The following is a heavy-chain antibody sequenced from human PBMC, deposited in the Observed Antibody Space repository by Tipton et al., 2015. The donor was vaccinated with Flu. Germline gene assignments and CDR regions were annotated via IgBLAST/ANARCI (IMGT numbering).Heavy chain of an antibody. V-gene: IGHV3-7*03. CDR3: ARSSSGWTRNDAFDI. Sequence: GSLRLSCAASGFTFSTYWMSWVRQAPGKGLEWVANINQDGSEKYSVDSVKGRFTISRDNSKNTLHLQMNSLRAEDTAVYYCARSSSGWTRNDAFDIWGQGSRVTVSS. D-gene: IGHD6-19*01. CDR1: GFTFSTYW. J-gene: IGHJ3*02. CDR2: INQDGSEK.